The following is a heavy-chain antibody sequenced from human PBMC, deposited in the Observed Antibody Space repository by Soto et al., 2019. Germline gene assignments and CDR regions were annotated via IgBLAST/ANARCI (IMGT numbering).Heavy chain of an antibody. J-gene: IGHJ4*01. CDR2: INPFDGSR. CDR1: GYIFTSYY. V-gene: IGHV1-46*03. Sequence: ASVKVSCKASGYIFTSYYIHWVRQAPGQGLEWMGWINPFDGSRMFAQSFQGRVTMTRDTSTSTVYMEAISLRSEDTAVYYCSRVDPGETSPFDHWG. D-gene: IGHD3-10*01. CDR3: SRVDPGETSPFDH.